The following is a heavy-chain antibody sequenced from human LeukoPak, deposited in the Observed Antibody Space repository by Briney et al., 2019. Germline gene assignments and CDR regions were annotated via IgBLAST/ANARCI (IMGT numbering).Heavy chain of an antibody. J-gene: IGHJ5*02. D-gene: IGHD3-22*01. V-gene: IGHV3-48*04. Sequence: GGSLRLSCAASGFTFSSYAMNWVRQAPGKGLEWVSYISSSGSTIYYADSVKGRFTISRDNAKNSLYLQMNSLRAEDTAVYYCARDPPSNSYDSLHGHSWGQGTLVTVSS. CDR3: ARDPPSNSYDSLHGHS. CDR2: ISSSGSTI. CDR1: GFTFSSYA.